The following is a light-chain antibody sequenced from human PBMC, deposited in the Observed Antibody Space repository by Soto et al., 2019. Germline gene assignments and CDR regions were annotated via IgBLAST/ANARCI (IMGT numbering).Light chain of an antibody. Sequence: IVLTQSPATLSLSPGERATLSCRASQSVSSYLAWYQHKPGQAPRLLIYDASNRATGIPARFSGSGSGTDCTLTISSLEPEDFALYYFQQRSNWPSFGQGTRLEIK. CDR3: QQRSNWPS. V-gene: IGKV3-11*01. CDR1: QSVSSY. J-gene: IGKJ5*01. CDR2: DAS.